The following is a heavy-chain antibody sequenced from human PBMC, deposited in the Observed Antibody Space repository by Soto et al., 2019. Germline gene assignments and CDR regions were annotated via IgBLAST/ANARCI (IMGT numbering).Heavy chain of an antibody. Sequence: PSETLSLTCTVSGGSISSGGYYWSWIRQPPGKGLEWIGEINHSGSTNYNPSLKSRVTISVDTSKNQFSLKLSSVTAADTAVYYCARGRVSGWRYYYYGMDVWGQGTTVTVSS. CDR1: GGSISSGGYY. CDR2: INHSGST. J-gene: IGHJ6*02. V-gene: IGHV4-39*07. CDR3: ARGRVSGWRYYYYGMDV. D-gene: IGHD6-25*01.